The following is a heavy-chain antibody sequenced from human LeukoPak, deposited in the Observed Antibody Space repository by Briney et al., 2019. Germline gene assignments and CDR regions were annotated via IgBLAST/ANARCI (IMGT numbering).Heavy chain of an antibody. V-gene: IGHV1-2*02. CDR2: INPNSGGT. CDR3: ARDPFWSGYYKGVGFDP. J-gene: IGHJ5*02. Sequence: ASVKVSCKASGYTFTGYYMHRVRQAPGQGLEWMGWINPNSGGTNYAQKFQGRVTMTRDTSISTAYMELSRLRSDDTAVYYCARDPFWSGYYKGVGFDPWGQGTLVTVSS. CDR1: GYTFTGYY. D-gene: IGHD3-3*01.